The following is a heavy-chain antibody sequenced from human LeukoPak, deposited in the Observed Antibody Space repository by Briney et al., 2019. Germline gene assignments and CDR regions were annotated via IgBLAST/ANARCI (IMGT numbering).Heavy chain of an antibody. CDR1: GFTFSSNW. J-gene: IGHJ4*02. D-gene: IGHD4-17*01. Sequence: PGGSLRLSCAASGFTFSSNWMHWVRQAPGKGLVWVSHINRDGSTTYYADSVKGRFTISRDSAKNTLYLQMNSLRAEDTAVYYCAMDAAVKDSWGQGTLVTVSS. CDR3: AMDAAVKDS. CDR2: INRDGSTT. V-gene: IGHV3-74*01.